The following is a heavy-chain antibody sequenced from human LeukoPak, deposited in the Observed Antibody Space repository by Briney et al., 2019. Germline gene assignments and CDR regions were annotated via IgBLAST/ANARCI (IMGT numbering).Heavy chain of an antibody. CDR1: GGSFSGYS. V-gene: IGHV4-34*01. Sequence: SETLSLTCAVYGGSFSGYSWSWIRQPPGKGLERIGEISHSGKSNYSPSLKSRVAISVDTSKKQFSLNLSSVTAADTAVYYCARGSPVVVTAMRPFDCWGQGTLVTVSS. CDR3: ARGSPVVVTAMRPFDC. D-gene: IGHD2-21*02. CDR2: ISHSGKS. J-gene: IGHJ4*02.